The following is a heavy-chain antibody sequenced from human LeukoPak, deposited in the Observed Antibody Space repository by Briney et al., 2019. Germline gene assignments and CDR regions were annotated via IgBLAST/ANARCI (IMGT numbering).Heavy chain of an antibody. D-gene: IGHD1-7*01. CDR2: INHSGST. CDR3: ATGTPRNNWFDP. J-gene: IGHJ5*02. Sequence: SETLSLTCAVYGGSFSGYYWSWIRQPPGKGLEWIGEINHSGSTNYNPSFKSRVTISVDTSKNQFSLKLSSVTAADTAVYYCATGTPRNNWFDPWGQGTLVTVSS. CDR1: GGSFSGYY. V-gene: IGHV4-34*01.